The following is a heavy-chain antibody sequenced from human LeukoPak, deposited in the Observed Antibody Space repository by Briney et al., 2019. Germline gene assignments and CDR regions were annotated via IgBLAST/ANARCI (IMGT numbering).Heavy chain of an antibody. CDR3: ARLPGYSYGNYYYYGMDV. J-gene: IGHJ6*02. D-gene: IGHD5-18*01. V-gene: IGHV3-11*01. CDR1: GFTLSDYY. CDR2: ISSSGSTI. Sequence: GGSLRLSCAASGFTLSDYYMSWIRQAPGKGLEWVSYISSSGSTIYYADSVKGRFTISRDNAKNSLYLQMNSLRAEDTAVYYCARLPGYSYGNYYYYGMDVWGQGTTVTVSS.